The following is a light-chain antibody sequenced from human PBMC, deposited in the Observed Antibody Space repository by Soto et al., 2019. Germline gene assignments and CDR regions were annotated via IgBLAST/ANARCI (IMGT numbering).Light chain of an antibody. CDR1: SSNIGAGCE. Sequence: SVLTQPPSVSWAPGQRVTISCTGCSSNIGAGCEVHWYQHLPGKAPKLLIYGNTNRPSGVPDRFSGSKSGTSASLAITGLQAEDEADYYCQSYDSSLSASYVFGGGTKVTVL. V-gene: IGLV1-40*01. CDR3: QSYDSSLSASYV. CDR2: GNT. J-gene: IGLJ1*01.